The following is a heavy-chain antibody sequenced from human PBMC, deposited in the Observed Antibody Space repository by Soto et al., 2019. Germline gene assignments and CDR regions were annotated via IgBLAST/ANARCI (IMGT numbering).Heavy chain of an antibody. CDR2: FYNSGST. Sequence: SETLSLTCTVFGDSISNYYWTWIRQPPGKGLEWIGCFYNSGSTNYNSSLKSRVTISVDTSKNQFSLRVNSVTAADTAVYYCASTKQWLAFDYWGQGALVTVS. J-gene: IGHJ4*02. CDR1: GDSISNYY. CDR3: ASTKQWLAFDY. V-gene: IGHV4-59*01. D-gene: IGHD6-19*01.